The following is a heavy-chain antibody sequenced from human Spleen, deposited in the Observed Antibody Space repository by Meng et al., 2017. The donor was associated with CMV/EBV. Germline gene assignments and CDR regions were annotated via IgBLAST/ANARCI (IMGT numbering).Heavy chain of an antibody. J-gene: IGHJ4*02. Sequence: GGSLRLSCAASGFTFSSYSMNWVRQAPGKGLEWVSVIHSGGSTYYADSVKGRFTISRDSSKNTLYLQMNNLKTDDTAVYYCARVGNYYDSSGPLDYWGQGTLVTVSS. CDR3: ARVGNYYDSSGPLDY. CDR2: IHSGGST. CDR1: GFTFSSYS. V-gene: IGHV3-66*02. D-gene: IGHD3-22*01.